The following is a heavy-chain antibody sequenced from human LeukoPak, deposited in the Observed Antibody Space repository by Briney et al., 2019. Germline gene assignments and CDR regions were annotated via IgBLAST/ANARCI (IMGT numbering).Heavy chain of an antibody. D-gene: IGHD5-24*01. Sequence: GGSLRLSCAASGFTVSSNYMSWVRQAPGKGLEWVSVIYSGGSTYYADSVKGRFTISRDNSKNTLYLQMNSLRAEDTAVYYYASSLRDGYFFSFDYWGLGTLVTVSS. CDR2: IYSGGST. V-gene: IGHV3-53*01. CDR1: GFTVSSNY. CDR3: ASSLRDGYFFSFDY. J-gene: IGHJ4*02.